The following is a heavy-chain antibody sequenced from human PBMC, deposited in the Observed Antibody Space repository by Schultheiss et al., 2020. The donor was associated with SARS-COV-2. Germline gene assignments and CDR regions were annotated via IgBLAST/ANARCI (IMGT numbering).Heavy chain of an antibody. V-gene: IGHV3-30-3*01. CDR2: ISYDGSNK. CDR1: GFTFSSYA. CDR3: ARALYGARVGYYFDY. Sequence: GGSLRLSCAASGFTFSSYAMHWVRQAPGKGLEWVAVISYDGSNKYYADSVKGRFTISRDNSKNTLYLQMNSLRAEDTAVYYCARALYGARVGYYFDYWGQGTLVTGS. J-gene: IGHJ4*02. D-gene: IGHD1-26*01.